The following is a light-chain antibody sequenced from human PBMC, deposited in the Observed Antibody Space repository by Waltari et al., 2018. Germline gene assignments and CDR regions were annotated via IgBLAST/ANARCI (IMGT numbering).Light chain of an antibody. CDR2: RNN. CDR1: SSNIGSNY. CDR3: ATWDDSLSGPV. J-gene: IGLJ3*02. Sequence: HSVLTQPPSASGTPGQRVTISCSGSSSNIGSNYVYWYQPLPGTAPKLLIYRNNQRPSGVPDRFSGSKCCTAASLAISGRRSEDESDYYCATWDDSLSGPVFGGGTKLTVL. V-gene: IGLV1-47*01.